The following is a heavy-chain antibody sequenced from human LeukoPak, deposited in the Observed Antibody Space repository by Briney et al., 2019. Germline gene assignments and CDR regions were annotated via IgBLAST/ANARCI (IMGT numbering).Heavy chain of an antibody. Sequence: GGSLRLSCAASGFTFSSYGMHWVRQAPGKGLEWVSAISGSGGSTYYADSVKGRFTISRDNSKNTLYLQMNSLRAEDTAVYYCAKVEMATIARPFDYWGQGTLVTVSS. D-gene: IGHD5-24*01. CDR3: AKVEMATIARPFDY. CDR1: GFTFSSYG. V-gene: IGHV3-23*01. J-gene: IGHJ4*02. CDR2: ISGSGGST.